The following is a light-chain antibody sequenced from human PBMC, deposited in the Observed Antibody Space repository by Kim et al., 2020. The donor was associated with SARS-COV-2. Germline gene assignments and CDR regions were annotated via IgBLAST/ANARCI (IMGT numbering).Light chain of an antibody. CDR1: SGSIASNY. V-gene: IGLV6-57*01. CDR3: QSYDSSAWV. J-gene: IGLJ3*02. CDR2: EDN. Sequence: NFMLTQPHSVSESPGKTVTISCTRSSGSIASNYVQWYQQRPGSSPTTVIYEDNQRPSGVPDRFSGSIDTSSNSASLTFSGLKTEDAADYYCQSYDSSAWVFGGGTQLTVL.